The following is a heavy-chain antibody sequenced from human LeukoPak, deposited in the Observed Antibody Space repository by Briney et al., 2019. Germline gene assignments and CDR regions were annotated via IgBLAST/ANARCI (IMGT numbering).Heavy chain of an antibody. J-gene: IGHJ6*02. CDR2: ISSSSSTI. CDR1: GFTFSSYS. V-gene: IGHV3-48*04. D-gene: IGHD5-12*01. Sequence: GGSLRLSCAASGFTFSSYSMNWVRQAPGKGLEWVSYISSSSSTIYYADSVKGRFTISRDNAKNSLYLQMNSLRAEDTAVYYCAKDLYSGYGGYYGMDVWGQGTTVTVSS. CDR3: AKDLYSGYGGYYGMDV.